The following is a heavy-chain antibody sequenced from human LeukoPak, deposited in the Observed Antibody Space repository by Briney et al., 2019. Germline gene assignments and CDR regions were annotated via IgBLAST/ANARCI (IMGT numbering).Heavy chain of an antibody. Sequence: SETLSLTCAVYGGSFSGYYWSWIRQPPGKGLEWIGEINHSGSTNYNPPLKSRVTISVDTSKNQFSLKLSSVTAADTAVYYCARGWVATILDYWGQGTLVTVSS. CDR1: GGSFSGYY. CDR2: INHSGST. CDR3: ARGWVATILDY. J-gene: IGHJ4*02. D-gene: IGHD5-12*01. V-gene: IGHV4-34*01.